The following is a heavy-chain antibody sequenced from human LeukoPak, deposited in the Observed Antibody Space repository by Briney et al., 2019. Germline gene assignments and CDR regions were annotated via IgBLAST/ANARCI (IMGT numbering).Heavy chain of an antibody. J-gene: IGHJ4*02. CDR3: ERHKVEREYRSGWSS. V-gene: IGHV5-51*01. D-gene: IGHD6-19*01. Sequence: GESLKISSKGSGYSFTSYWIGLVRHMPGKGLEWMGIIYPGDSDTRYSPSFQGQVTISADKSISTAYLQWSSLKAADTAMYYCERHKVEREYRSGWSSWGQGTLVTVSS. CDR1: GYSFTSYW. CDR2: IYPGDSDT.